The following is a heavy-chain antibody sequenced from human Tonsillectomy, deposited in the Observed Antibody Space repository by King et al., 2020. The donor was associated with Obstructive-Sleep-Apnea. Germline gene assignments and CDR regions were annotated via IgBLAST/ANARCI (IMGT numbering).Heavy chain of an antibody. Sequence: VQLVESGGGVVQPGGSLRLSCAASGFTFSSYGMHWVRQAPGKGLEWVAFIRSDGSNKCYADFVKGRFTISRDNSMNTLYLQMNSLRTEDTAVYYCAKEAGKVFTMVRGEASSALDNWGQGTLVTVSS. CDR3: AKEAGKVFTMVRGEASSALDN. J-gene: IGHJ4*02. CDR2: IRSDGSNK. D-gene: IGHD3-10*01. V-gene: IGHV3-30*02. CDR1: GFTFSSYG.